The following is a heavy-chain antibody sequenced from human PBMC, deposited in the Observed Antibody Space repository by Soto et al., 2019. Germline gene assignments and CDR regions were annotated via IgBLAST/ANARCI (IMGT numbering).Heavy chain of an antibody. J-gene: IGHJ1*01. CDR3: ARDWSVGPPEYFQH. CDR2: ISSSSSYI. Sequence: PGGSLRLSCAASGFTFSSYSMNWVRQAPGKGLEWVSSISSSSSYIYYADSVKGRFTISRDNAKNSLYLQMNSLRAEDTAVYYCARDWSVGPPEYFQHWGQGTLVTVS. D-gene: IGHD1-26*01. CDR1: GFTFSSYS. V-gene: IGHV3-21*01.